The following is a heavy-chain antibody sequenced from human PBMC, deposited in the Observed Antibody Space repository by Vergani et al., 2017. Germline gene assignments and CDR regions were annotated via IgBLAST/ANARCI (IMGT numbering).Heavy chain of an antibody. J-gene: IGHJ5*02. CDR2: ISGSGGST. CDR1: GFTFSSYA. CDR3: AKDPDYYMLTGYYSNWFDP. D-gene: IGHD3-9*01. Sequence: EVQLLESGGGLVQPGGSLRLSCAASGFTFSSYAMSWVRQAPGKGLEWVSAISGSGGSTYYADSVKGRFTISRDNSKNTLYLQMNSRRAEDTAVYYCAKDPDYYMLTGYYSNWFDPWGQGTLVTVSS. V-gene: IGHV3-23*01.